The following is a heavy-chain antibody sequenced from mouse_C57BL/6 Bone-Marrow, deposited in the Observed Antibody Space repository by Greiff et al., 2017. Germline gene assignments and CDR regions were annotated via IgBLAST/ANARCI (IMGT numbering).Heavy chain of an antibody. CDR3: ARSETAQALDY. Sequence: QVQLQQSGAELARPGASVKMSCKASGYTFTSYTMHWVKQRPGQGLEWIGYINPSSGYTKYNEKFKDKATLTADKSSSTAYMQLSSLTSEDSAVYCYARSETAQALDYWGQGTTLTVSS. CDR2: INPSSGYT. J-gene: IGHJ2*01. V-gene: IGHV1-4*01. D-gene: IGHD3-2*02. CDR1: GYTFTSYT.